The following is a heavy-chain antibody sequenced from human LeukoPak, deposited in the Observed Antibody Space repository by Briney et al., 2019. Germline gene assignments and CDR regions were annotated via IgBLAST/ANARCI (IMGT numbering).Heavy chain of an antibody. CDR1: GFTFYNYA. J-gene: IGHJ4*02. Sequence: GRSLRLSCAASGFTFYNYAMHWVRQAPGKGLEWVSGIAWNSGNTGFADSVKGRFTISRDNAENSLSPQMNSLTPEDTAFYFCAKDMNSYGSGSSYNPWGPFDSWGQGTLVTVSS. CDR2: IAWNSGNT. V-gene: IGHV3-9*01. D-gene: IGHD3-10*01. CDR3: AKDMNSYGSGSSYNPWGPFDS.